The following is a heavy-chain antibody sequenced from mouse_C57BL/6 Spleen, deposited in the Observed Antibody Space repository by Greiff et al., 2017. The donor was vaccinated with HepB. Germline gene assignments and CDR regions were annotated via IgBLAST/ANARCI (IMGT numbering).Heavy chain of an antibody. V-gene: IGHV5-9-1*02. Sequence: EVQLQESGAGLVKPGGSLKLSCAASGFTFSSYAMSWVRQTPEKRLEWVAYISSGGDYIYYADTVKGRFTISRDNARNTLYLQMSSLKSEDTAMYYCTRDNYSNYYAMDYWGQGTSVTVSS. CDR3: TRDNYSNYYAMDY. D-gene: IGHD2-5*01. CDR2: ISSGGDYI. CDR1: GFTFSSYA. J-gene: IGHJ4*01.